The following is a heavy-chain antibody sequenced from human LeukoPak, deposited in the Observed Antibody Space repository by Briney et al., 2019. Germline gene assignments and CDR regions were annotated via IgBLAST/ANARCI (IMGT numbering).Heavy chain of an antibody. J-gene: IGHJ4*02. CDR1: GGSISSGDNC. V-gene: IGHV4-31*03. D-gene: IGHD3-10*01. CDR3: ARARGDYYGSASCHDS. CDR2: IYYRGST. Sequence: SETLSLTCIVSGGSISSGDNCWGWLRQQPGKGLEWIGNIYYRGSTSYNPSLKIRVTISVATPKNQFSLKLSSVTAADTAVYYCARARGDYYGSASCHDSWGQGTLVSVSS.